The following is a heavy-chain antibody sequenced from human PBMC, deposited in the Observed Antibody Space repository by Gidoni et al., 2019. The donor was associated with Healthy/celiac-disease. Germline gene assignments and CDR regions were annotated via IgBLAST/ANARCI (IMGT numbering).Heavy chain of an antibody. D-gene: IGHD1-1*01. CDR2: IRSKAYGGTT. CDR1: GFTFGDYA. J-gene: IGHJ4*02. Sequence: EVQLVESGGGLVQPGRSLRLSCTASGFTFGDYAMSWFRQAPGKGLEWVGFIRSKAYGGTTEYAASVKGRFTISRDDSKSIAYLQMNSLKTEDTAVYYCTRETRTTGTTDYWGQGTLVTVSS. V-gene: IGHV3-49*03. CDR3: TRETRTTGTTDY.